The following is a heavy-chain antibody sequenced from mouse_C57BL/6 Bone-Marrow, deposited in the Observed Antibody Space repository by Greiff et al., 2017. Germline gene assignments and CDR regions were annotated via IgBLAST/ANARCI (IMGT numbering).Heavy chain of an antibody. Sequence: VQLQQSGTVLARPGASVKMSCKTSGYTFTSYWMHWVKQRPGQGLEWVGAIDPGNSATSYNQKLKGKAKVTAVPSASTAYMELSSLTNEDSAVYYCTGGGNWWVAWFAYWGQGTLVTVSA. CDR2: IDPGNSAT. CDR1: GYTFTSYW. D-gene: IGHD2-1*01. V-gene: IGHV1-5*01. CDR3: TGGGNWWVAWFAY. J-gene: IGHJ3*01.